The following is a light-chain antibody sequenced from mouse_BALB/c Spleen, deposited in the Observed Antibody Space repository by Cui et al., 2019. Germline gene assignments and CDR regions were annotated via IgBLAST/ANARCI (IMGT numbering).Light chain of an antibody. CDR2: YTS. Sequence: DIKVTQTTSSLPASLGDRVTISCSASQGISNYLNWYQQKPGGTVKLLIYYTSSLHSGVPSRFSGSGSGTDYSLTISNLEPEDTATYYCQQYSKLPFTFGSGTKLEIK. J-gene: IGKJ4*01. CDR1: QGISNY. V-gene: IGKV10-94*01. CDR3: QQYSKLPFT.